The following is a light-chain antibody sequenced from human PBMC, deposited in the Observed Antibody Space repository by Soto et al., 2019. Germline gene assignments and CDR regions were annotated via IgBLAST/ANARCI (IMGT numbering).Light chain of an antibody. CDR1: QSVTSN. J-gene: IGKJ4*01. CDR2: GAS. CDR3: QQYNNWPLT. Sequence: EVVMTQSRATLSVSPGERATLSCRASQSVTSNLAWYQQKPGQAPRLLIYGASTRATGIPARFSGSGSGTEFTLTISSLQSEDFAVYSCQQYNNWPLTFGGGTKVDIK. V-gene: IGKV3-15*01.